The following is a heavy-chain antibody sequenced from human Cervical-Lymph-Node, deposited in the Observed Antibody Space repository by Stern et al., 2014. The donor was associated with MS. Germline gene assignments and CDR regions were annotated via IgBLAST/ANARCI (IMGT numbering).Heavy chain of an antibody. Sequence: QVQLQESGPGLVKPSQTLSLTCTVSGGSISSGDYYWSWIRQPPGKGLEWIGYIYYSGSTYYKPSLKSRVTISVDTSKNQFSLKLSSVTAADTAVYYCARDSSGYYLILDYWGQGTLVTVSS. D-gene: IGHD3-22*01. CDR3: ARDSSGYYLILDY. J-gene: IGHJ4*02. V-gene: IGHV4-30-4*01. CDR1: GGSISSGDYY. CDR2: IYYSGST.